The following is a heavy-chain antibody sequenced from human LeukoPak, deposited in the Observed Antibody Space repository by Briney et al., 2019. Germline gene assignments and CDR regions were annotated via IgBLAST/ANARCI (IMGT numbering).Heavy chain of an antibody. CDR1: GYTFTGYY. J-gene: IGHJ4*02. D-gene: IGHD3-3*01. CDR2: INPNSGGT. CDR3: ARDGGPPFTYYDFWSGYRRDPFDY. V-gene: IGHV1-2*02. Sequence: ASVKVSCKASGYTFTGYYMHWVRQAPGQGLEWMGWINPNSGGTNYAQKLQGRVTMATDTSTSTAYMELRSLRSDDTAVYYCARDGGPPFTYYDFWSGYRRDPFDYWGQGTLVTVSS.